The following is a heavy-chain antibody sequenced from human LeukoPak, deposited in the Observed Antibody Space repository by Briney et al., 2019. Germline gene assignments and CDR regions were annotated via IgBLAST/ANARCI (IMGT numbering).Heavy chain of an antibody. Sequence: PGGSLRLSCSASGFTFSNYAIHWVRQAPGKGLESVSTISNNGDNTNYADSVEGRFTISRDNSKNTLYLQMSGLRPEDTAVYYCVKAAGSWYGYFDYWGQGTLVTVSS. CDR3: VKAAGSWYGYFDY. CDR1: GFTFSNYA. J-gene: IGHJ4*02. CDR2: ISNNGDNT. V-gene: IGHV3-64D*06. D-gene: IGHD6-13*01.